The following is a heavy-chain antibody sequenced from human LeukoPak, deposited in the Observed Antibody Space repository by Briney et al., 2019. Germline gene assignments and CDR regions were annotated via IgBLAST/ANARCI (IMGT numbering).Heavy chain of an antibody. CDR3: ARGPTISETGYFDY. J-gene: IGHJ4*03. CDR1: GGSFSTYY. D-gene: IGHD1-1*01. CDR2: INHRGDT. V-gene: IGHV4-34*01. Sequence: PSETLSLTCAVYGGSFSTYYWSWIRQSPGKGLEWIAEINHRGDTNYNPSVKSRVTISVDTSKNQFSLKVRSLTAADTAVYYCARGPTISETGYFDYWGQGTLVTVSS.